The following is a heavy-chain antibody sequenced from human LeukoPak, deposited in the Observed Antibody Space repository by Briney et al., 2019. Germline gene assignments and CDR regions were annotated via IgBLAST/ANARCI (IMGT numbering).Heavy chain of an antibody. Sequence: PSETLSLTCTVSGYSISSGYYWGWIRQPPGKGLEWIGSIYHSGSTNYNPSLKSRVTISVDKSKNQFSLKLSSVTAADTAVYYCARNQWELHPFDYWGQGTLVTVSS. D-gene: IGHD1-26*01. CDR1: GYSISSGYY. J-gene: IGHJ4*02. V-gene: IGHV4-38-2*02. CDR3: ARNQWELHPFDY. CDR2: IYHSGST.